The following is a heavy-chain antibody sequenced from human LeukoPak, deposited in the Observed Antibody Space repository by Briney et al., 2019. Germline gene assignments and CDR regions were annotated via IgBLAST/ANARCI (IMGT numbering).Heavy chain of an antibody. CDR3: ARALGDIVPLYGMDV. D-gene: IGHD2-15*01. J-gene: IGHJ6*04. V-gene: IGHV3-21*01. CDR1: GFTQRCYS. Sequence: SGGSVRLLCGVWGFTQRCYSMMGVRQAPGKGREWVSSISSSSSYIYYADSVKGRFTISRDNAKNSLYLQMNSLRAEDTAVYYCARALGDIVPLYGMDVWGKGNTVTVSS. CDR2: ISSSSSYI.